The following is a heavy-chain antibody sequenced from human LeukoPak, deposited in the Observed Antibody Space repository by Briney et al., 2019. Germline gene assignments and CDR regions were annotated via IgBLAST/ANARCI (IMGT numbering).Heavy chain of an antibody. D-gene: IGHD2-15*01. CDR2: IIPVLGVS. CDR3: ARDPGSSVGVVVVQHATDAFDI. Sequence: SVKVSCKASGGSFSSYVITWVRQAPGQGLEWMGRIIPVLGVSNFAQKFQGRVTITADESTSTVYMEMTSLTSEDTAIYYCARDPGSSVGVVVVQHATDAFDIWGQGTMVTVSS. V-gene: IGHV1-69*04. J-gene: IGHJ3*02. CDR1: GGSFSSYV.